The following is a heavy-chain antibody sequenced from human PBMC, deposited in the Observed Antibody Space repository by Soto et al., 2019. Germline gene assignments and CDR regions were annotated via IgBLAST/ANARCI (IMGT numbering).Heavy chain of an antibody. V-gene: IGHV4-30-4*01. CDR2: IYYSGST. CDR3: ARGRWRDCSGGSCYWFDP. Sequence: TLSLTCTVSGGSISSGDYYWSWIRQPPGKGLEWIGYIYYSGSTYYNPSLKSRVTISVDTSKNQFSLKLSSVTAADTAVYYCARGRWRDCSGGSCYWFDPWGQGTLVTVSS. J-gene: IGHJ5*02. CDR1: GGSISSGDYY. D-gene: IGHD2-15*01.